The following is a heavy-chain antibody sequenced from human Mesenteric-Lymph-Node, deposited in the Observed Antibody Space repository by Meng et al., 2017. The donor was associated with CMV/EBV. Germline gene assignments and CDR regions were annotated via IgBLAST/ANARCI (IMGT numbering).Heavy chain of an antibody. CDR3: ASLSYYYDSSGGD. Sequence: CAVDGGSLSGYYWSWIRQPPGRGLEWIGEISDSGSTNYNPSLKSRVTLSVDTSKNQFSLKLSSVTAADTAVYYCASLSYYYDSSGGDWGQGTLVTVSS. V-gene: IGHV4-34*01. J-gene: IGHJ4*02. CDR2: ISDSGST. CDR1: GGSLSGYY. D-gene: IGHD3-22*01.